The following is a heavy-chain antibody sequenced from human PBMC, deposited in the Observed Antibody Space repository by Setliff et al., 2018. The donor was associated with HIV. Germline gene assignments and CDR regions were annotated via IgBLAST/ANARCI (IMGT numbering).Heavy chain of an antibody. J-gene: IGHJ6*03. CDR2: MNPNSANT. D-gene: IGHD7-27*01. V-gene: IGHV1-8*02. CDR3: TRGADYLGIPSYYYYYMDV. CDR1: GYPFSSYD. Sequence: ASVKVSCKASGYPFSSYDIHWVRQATGQGLEWMGWMNPNSANTGYAQKFQGRVTMTRDTSTSTAYMDLSSLRSEDTAVYYCTRGADYLGIPSYYYYYMDVWGKGTKVTVSS.